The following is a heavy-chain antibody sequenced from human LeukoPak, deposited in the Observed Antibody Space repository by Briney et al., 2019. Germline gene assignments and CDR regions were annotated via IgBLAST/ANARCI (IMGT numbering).Heavy chain of an antibody. D-gene: IGHD1-26*01. CDR3: AKTRSNSLYSGSLVWFDY. CDR1: GFTFSSYE. V-gene: IGHV3-48*03. CDR2: ISSSGSTI. J-gene: IGHJ4*02. Sequence: PGGSLRLSCAASGFTFSSYEMNWVRQAPGKGLEWVSYISSSGSTIYYADSVKGRFTISRDNAKNSLYLQMNSLRAEDTALYYCAKTRSNSLYSGSLVWFDYWGQGTLVTVSS.